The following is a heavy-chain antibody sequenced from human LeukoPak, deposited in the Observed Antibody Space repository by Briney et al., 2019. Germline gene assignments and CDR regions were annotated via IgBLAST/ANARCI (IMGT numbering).Heavy chain of an antibody. V-gene: IGHV2-70*01. CDR1: GFSLTTSGMC. CDR2: IDWDDDK. J-gene: IGHJ4*02. CDR3: ARGSSHGFDY. Sequence: SGPTLVNPTQTLTLTCAFSGFSLTTSGMCVSWIRQPPGKALEWLALIDWDDDKSYSTSLKTRLTISKDTSKNQVVLTMTNMDPVDTATYYCARGSSHGFDYWGQGTLVTVSS.